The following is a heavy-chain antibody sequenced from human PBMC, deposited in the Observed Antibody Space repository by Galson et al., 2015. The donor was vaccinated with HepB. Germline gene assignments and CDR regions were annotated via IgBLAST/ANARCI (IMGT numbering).Heavy chain of an antibody. J-gene: IGHJ6*02. Sequence: SVKVSCKASGYTFTSYAMHWVRQAPGQRLEWMGWINAGNGNTKYSQKFQGRVTITRDTSASTAYMELSSLRSEDTAVYYCAGDLEQWLLTKARVGYYYGMDVWGQGTTVTVSS. CDR3: AGDLEQWLLTKARVGYYYGMDV. V-gene: IGHV1-3*01. CDR2: INAGNGNT. CDR1: GYTFTSYA. D-gene: IGHD6-19*01.